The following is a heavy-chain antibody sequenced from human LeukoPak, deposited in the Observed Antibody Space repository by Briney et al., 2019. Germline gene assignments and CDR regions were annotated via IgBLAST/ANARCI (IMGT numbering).Heavy chain of an antibody. J-gene: IGHJ5*02. Sequence: PSETLSLTCTVSGVSISSSSYYWGWIRQPPGKGLEWIVSIYYSGSTYYNPSLKSQITISVDTSKNQFSLKLSSVTAADTAVYYCARHRRPGAAAGTWGQGTLVTVSS. CDR2: IYYSGST. CDR1: GVSISSSSYY. CDR3: ARHRRPGAAAGT. D-gene: IGHD6-13*01. V-gene: IGHV4-39*07.